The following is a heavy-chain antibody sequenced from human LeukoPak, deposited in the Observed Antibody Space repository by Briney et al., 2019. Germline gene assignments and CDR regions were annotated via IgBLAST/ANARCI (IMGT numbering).Heavy chain of an antibody. V-gene: IGHV3-23*01. CDR3: ASNSPYSGMDV. CDR2: ISASGSAT. CDR1: GFIVSNYG. D-gene: IGHD2-21*01. Sequence: GGSLRLSCAASGFIVSNYGMNWVRQAPGKGLEWVAAISASGSATSYADSVRGRFTISRDNAKNTLYLQMSGLRVEDTAVYHCASNSPYSGMDVWGQGTTVTVSS. J-gene: IGHJ6*02.